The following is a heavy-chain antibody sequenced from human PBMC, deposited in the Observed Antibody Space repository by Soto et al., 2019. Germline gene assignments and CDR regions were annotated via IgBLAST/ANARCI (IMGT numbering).Heavy chain of an antibody. D-gene: IGHD2-15*01. CDR3: VPDVVAIAATGY. V-gene: IGHV3-21*01. CDR2: ISTSSHHS. CDR1: GFSISSYS. J-gene: IGHJ4*02. Sequence: EVQLAESGGGLVKPGGSLRLSCAASGFSISSYSMNWVRQAPGKGLEWVSSISTSSHHSQYADSVRGRFTISRDNAKNSLYLQMDSLRDEDTVVYHCVPDVVAIAATGYWGQGTLVTVSS.